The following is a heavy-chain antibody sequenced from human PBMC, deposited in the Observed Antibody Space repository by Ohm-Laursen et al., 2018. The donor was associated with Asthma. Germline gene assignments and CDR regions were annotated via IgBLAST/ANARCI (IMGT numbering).Heavy chain of an antibody. CDR3: ARVLSYYDHSSYYDRIDY. D-gene: IGHD3-22*01. V-gene: IGHV1-18*04. CDR2: ISAYNGNT. Sequence: SVKVSCKVSGYSVTSYAFSWVRQAPGQGLEWMAWISAYNGNTNYAPKFQDRVTMTTDTSTSTAYMELRGLRSDDTAVYYCARVLSYYDHSSYYDRIDYWGQGSLVTVSS. CDR1: GYSVTSYA. J-gene: IGHJ4*02.